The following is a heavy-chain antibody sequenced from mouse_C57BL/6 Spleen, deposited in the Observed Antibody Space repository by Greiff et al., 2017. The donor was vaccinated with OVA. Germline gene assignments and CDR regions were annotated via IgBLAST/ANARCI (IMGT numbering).Heavy chain of an antibody. CDR3: ARWGYGSSYEAMDY. J-gene: IGHJ4*01. CDR1: GYAFSSYW. CDR2: IYPGDGDT. Sequence: QVQLQQSGAELVKPGASVKISCKASGYAFSSYWMNWVKQRPGKGLEWIGQIYPGDGDTNYNGKFKGKATLTPDKSSSTAYMQLSSLTSEDSAVYFCARWGYGSSYEAMDYWGQGTSVTVSS. D-gene: IGHD1-1*01. V-gene: IGHV1-80*01.